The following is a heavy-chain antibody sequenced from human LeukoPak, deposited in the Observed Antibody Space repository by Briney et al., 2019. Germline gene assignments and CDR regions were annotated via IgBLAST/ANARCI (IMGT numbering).Heavy chain of an antibody. D-gene: IGHD3-16*01. J-gene: IGHJ4*02. CDR2: IHYSGTT. CDR1: GGSISGYY. V-gene: IGHV4-59*08. CDR3: ARLKGEASVTERFDY. Sequence: PSETLSLTCTVSGGSISGYYWTWIRQPPGKGLEWLGYIHYSGTTSHNPSLKSRVSISVDTSKNQFSLKVSSVTAADTAVYYCARLKGEASVTERFDYWSQGTLVTVSS.